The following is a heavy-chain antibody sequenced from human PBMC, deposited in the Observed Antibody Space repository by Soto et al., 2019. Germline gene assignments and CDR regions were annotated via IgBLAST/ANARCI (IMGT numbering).Heavy chain of an antibody. CDR1: GGSISSSSYY. CDR3: ARHIRGGRYFDWLYRVSDY. CDR2: IYYSGST. Sequence: PSETLSLTCTVSGGSISSSSYYWGWIRQPPGKGLEWIGSIYYSGSTYYNPSLKSRVTISVDTSKNQFSLKLSSVTAADTAVYYCARHIRGGRYFDWLYRVSDYWGQGTLVTVSS. D-gene: IGHD3-9*01. V-gene: IGHV4-39*01. J-gene: IGHJ4*02.